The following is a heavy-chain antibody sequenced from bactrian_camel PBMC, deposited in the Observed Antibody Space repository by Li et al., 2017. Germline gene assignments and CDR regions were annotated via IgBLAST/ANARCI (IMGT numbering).Heavy chain of an antibody. J-gene: IGHJ6*01. Sequence: HVQLVESGGGSVQAGGSLRLSCAASGSAASSLYMAWFRQAPGNEREGVAYIAINGGTDYTYSVAGRFTISKDNAKNTLYLQMDSLTPEDTAMYYCAAGRGHCDLQTDFQAWGQGTQVTVS. V-gene: IGHV3S55*01. CDR3: AAGRGHCDLQTDFQA. CDR2: IAINGGT. D-gene: IGHD1*01. CDR1: GSAASSLY.